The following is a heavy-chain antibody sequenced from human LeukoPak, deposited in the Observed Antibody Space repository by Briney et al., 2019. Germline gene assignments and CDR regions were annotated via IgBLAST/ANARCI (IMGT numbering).Heavy chain of an antibody. CDR1: GYTFTSYG. V-gene: IGHV1-18*01. CDR3: ARDPGFQLLSRGFDY. J-gene: IGHJ4*02. Sequence: GASVKVSCKASGYTFTSYGISWVRQAPGQGLEWMGWISAYNGNTNYAQKLQGRVTMTTDTSTSTAYMELRSLRSDDTAVYYCARDPGFQLLSRGFDYWGQGTLVTVSS. CDR2: ISAYNGNT. D-gene: IGHD1-26*01.